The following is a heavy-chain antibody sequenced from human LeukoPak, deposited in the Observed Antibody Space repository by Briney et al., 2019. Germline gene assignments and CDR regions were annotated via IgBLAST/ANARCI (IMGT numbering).Heavy chain of an antibody. V-gene: IGHV4-4*07. CDR3: ARDVTPIGASLFDP. J-gene: IGHJ5*02. CDR2: IYTSGST. Sequence: PGGSLRLSCAASGFTVSSNYMSWIRQPAGKGLEWIGRIYTSGSTNYNPSLKSRVTMSVDTSKNQFSLKLSSVTAADTAVYYCARDVTPIGASLFDPWGQGTLVTVSS. D-gene: IGHD3-16*01. CDR1: GFTVSSNY.